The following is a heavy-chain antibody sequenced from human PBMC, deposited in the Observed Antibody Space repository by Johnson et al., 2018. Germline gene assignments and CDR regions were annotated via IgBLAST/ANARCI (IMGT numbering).Heavy chain of an antibody. J-gene: IGHJ3*02. D-gene: IGHD4-11*01. CDR3: ARDASRDYPDAFDI. CDR2: ISYDGSNK. V-gene: IGHV3-30*03. Sequence: VQLLESGGGLVQPGGSLRLSCAASGFTFSSYGMHWVRQAPGKGLEWGAVISYDGSNKYYADAVKGRFTISRENSKNTLYLQMNSLRAEDTAVYYCARDASRDYPDAFDIWGQGTMVTVSS. CDR1: GFTFSSYG.